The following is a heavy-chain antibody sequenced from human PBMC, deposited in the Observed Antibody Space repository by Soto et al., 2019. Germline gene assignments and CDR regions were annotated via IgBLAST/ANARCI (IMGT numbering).Heavy chain of an antibody. CDR2: IIPIFGTA. V-gene: IGHV1-69*01. Sequence: QVQLVQSGAEVKKPGSSVKVSCKASGGTFSSYAISWVRQAPGQGLEWMGGIIPIFGTANYAQKFQGRVTITEDESTSTAYMELSSLRSEDTAVYYCARDSTRELYYDSSGRTYYYGMDVWGQGTTVTVSS. CDR3: ARDSTRELYYDSSGRTYYYGMDV. CDR1: GGTFSSYA. D-gene: IGHD3-22*01. J-gene: IGHJ6*02.